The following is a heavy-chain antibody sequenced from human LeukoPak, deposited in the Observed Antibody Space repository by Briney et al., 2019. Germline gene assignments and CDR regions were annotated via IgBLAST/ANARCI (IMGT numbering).Heavy chain of an antibody. D-gene: IGHD3-10*01. Sequence: SETLSLTCTVSGGSISSSSYYWGWIRQPPGKGLEWIGSIYYSGSTYYNPSLKSRVTISVDTSKNQFSLKLSSVTAADTAVYYCASPSLASGKYYGYWGQGTLVTVSS. CDR1: GGSISSSSYY. J-gene: IGHJ4*02. CDR3: ASPSLASGKYYGY. V-gene: IGHV4-39*07. CDR2: IYYSGST.